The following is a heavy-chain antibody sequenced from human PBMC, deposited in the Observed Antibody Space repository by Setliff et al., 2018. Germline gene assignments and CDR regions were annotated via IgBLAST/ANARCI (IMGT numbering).Heavy chain of an antibody. D-gene: IGHD2-15*01. Sequence: GSLRLSCAASGFTFSTYWMSWVRQPPGKGPEWIGNIHYSGSTHYNPSLKSRVTISVDTSKNQFSLKLSSVTAADTAVYYCANLQPGYCGGGTCPLIDYWGQGTLVTVSS. CDR1: GFTFSTYW. CDR2: IHYSGST. V-gene: IGHV4-34*08. J-gene: IGHJ4*02. CDR3: ANLQPGYCGGGTCPLIDY.